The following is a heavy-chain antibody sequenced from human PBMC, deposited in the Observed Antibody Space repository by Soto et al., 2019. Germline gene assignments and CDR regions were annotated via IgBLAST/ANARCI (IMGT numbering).Heavy chain of an antibody. D-gene: IGHD4-17*01. Sequence: ASVKVSCKASGGTFSSYTISWVRQAPGQGLEWMGRIIPILGIANYAQKFQGRVTITADKSTSTAYMELSSLRSEDTAVYYCARAPSTTVTLFDYWGQGTLVTVSS. V-gene: IGHV1-69*02. CDR3: ARAPSTTVTLFDY. CDR1: GGTFSSYT. J-gene: IGHJ4*02. CDR2: IIPILGIA.